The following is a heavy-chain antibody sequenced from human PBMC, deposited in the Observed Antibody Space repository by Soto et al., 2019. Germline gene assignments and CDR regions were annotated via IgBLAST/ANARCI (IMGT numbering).Heavy chain of an antibody. CDR3: ARDHSLDSSGYFLPLEFQH. CDR2: IIPIFGTA. Sequence: SVKVSCKASGGTFSSYAISWVRQAPGQGLEWMGGIIPIFGTANYAQKFQGRVTITADESTSTAYMELSSLRSEDTAVYYCARDHSLDSSGYFLPLEFQHWGQGTLVTVSS. J-gene: IGHJ1*01. V-gene: IGHV1-69*13. D-gene: IGHD3-22*01. CDR1: GGTFSSYA.